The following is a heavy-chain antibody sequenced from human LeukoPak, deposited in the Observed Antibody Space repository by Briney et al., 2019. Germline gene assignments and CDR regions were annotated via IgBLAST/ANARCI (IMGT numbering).Heavy chain of an antibody. V-gene: IGHV1-2*06. CDR3: ARGYCSGGSCYSVENWFDP. CDR1: GYSFTGYY. Sequence: GASVKVSCKAAGYSFTGYYMLWVREAPGQGLEWMERINPNSGGTNYAQKFQGRVTMTRDTSISTAYMELSRLRSDDTAVYYCARGYCSGGSCYSVENWFDPWGQGTLVTVSS. J-gene: IGHJ5*02. CDR2: INPNSGGT. D-gene: IGHD2-15*01.